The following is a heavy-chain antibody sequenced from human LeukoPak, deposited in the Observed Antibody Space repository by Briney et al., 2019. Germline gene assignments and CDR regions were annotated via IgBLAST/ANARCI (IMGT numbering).Heavy chain of an antibody. V-gene: IGHV4-34*01. D-gene: IGHD2-2*01. Sequence: SETLSLTCAVYGGSFSGYYWSWIRQPPGKGLEWIGEINHSGSTNYNSSLKSRVTISVDTSKNQFSLKLSSVTAADTAVYYCARYPRGKMIYYFDYWGQGTLVTVSS. CDR2: INHSGST. CDR3: ARYPRGKMIYYFDY. J-gene: IGHJ4*02. CDR1: GGSFSGYY.